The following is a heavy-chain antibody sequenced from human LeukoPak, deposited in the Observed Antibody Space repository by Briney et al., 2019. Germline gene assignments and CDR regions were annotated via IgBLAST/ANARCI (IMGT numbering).Heavy chain of an antibody. D-gene: IGHD3-10*01. CDR1: GFTFSGYI. Sequence: PGGSLRLSCAASGFTFSGYIMSWVRQAPGKGLEWVSSIDTGSSYIYYTDSVKGRFTISRDNAKNSLYLQMNSLRVDDTAVFYCARVSMVRGVQYYFDFWGQGTLVTVSS. V-gene: IGHV3-21*01. CDR3: ARVSMVRGVQYYFDF. J-gene: IGHJ4*02. CDR2: IDTGSSYI.